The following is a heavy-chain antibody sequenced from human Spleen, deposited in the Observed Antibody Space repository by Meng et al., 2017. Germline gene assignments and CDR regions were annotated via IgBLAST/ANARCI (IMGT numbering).Heavy chain of an antibody. CDR1: GDSISSDNSY. CDR2: IYSTGET. D-gene: IGHD3/OR15-3a*01. J-gene: IGHJ4*02. Sequence: QVQLQGSGRGLVRPSQTLSLTCTVSGDSISSDNSYWSWIRQSPGRGLEWIGFIYSTGETYYIPSLKSRLTISVDTSKNQFSLKLVSVTAADTAVYYCATSLDFWTGDHSGYWGQGILVTVSS. V-gene: IGHV4-30-4*01. CDR3: ATSLDFWTGDHSGY.